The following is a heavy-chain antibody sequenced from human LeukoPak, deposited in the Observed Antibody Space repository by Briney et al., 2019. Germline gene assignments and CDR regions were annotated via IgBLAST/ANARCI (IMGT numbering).Heavy chain of an antibody. CDR3: ARERARYCSSTSCYSDAFDI. J-gene: IGHJ3*02. CDR1: GYTFTSYY. CDR2: INPSGGST. V-gene: IGHV1-46*01. D-gene: IGHD2-2*02. Sequence: ASVKVSCKASGYTFTSYYMHWVRQAPGQGLEWMGIINPSGGSTSYAQKFQGRVTMTRDTSTSTVYMELSSLRSEDTAVYYCARERARYCSSTSCYSDAFDIWGQGTMVTVSS.